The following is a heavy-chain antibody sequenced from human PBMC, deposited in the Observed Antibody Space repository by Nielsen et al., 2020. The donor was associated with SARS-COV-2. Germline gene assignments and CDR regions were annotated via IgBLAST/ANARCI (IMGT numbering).Heavy chain of an antibody. CDR1: GYTFTDYY. V-gene: IGHV1-2*06. CDR2: IKPDSGDT. D-gene: IGHD2-8*01. Sequence: ASVKVSCKASGYTFTDYYIHWVRQAPGQGPEWMGRIKPDSGDTAHAQKFRGRVIMTRDTSISTVYMELSSLRSEDTAVYYCARDDNYAKAFDYWGQGTLVTVSS. J-gene: IGHJ4*02. CDR3: ARDDNYAKAFDY.